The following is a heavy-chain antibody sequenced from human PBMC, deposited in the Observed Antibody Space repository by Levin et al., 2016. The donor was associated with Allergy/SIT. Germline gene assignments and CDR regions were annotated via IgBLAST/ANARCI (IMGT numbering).Heavy chain of an antibody. CDR2: IYYSGST. CDR3: AREDNVVTAFDY. D-gene: IGHD2-21*02. J-gene: IGHJ4*02. CDR1: GGSISSYY. V-gene: IGHV4-59*01. Sequence: GSLRLSCTVSGGSISSYYWSWIRQPPGKGLEWIGYIYYSGSTNYNPSLKSRVTISVDTSKNQFSLKLSSVTAADTAVYYCAREDNVVTAFDYWGQGTLVTVSS.